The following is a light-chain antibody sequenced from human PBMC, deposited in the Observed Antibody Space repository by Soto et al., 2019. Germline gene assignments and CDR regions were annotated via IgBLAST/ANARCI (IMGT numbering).Light chain of an antibody. Sequence: DIVMTQSPDSLAVSLGERATINCKSSQSVLYSPNNKNYLGWFQQQPGQPPRLLIYWASTRESGVPDRFSGSGSGTDFTLIISSLQAEDVAVYYCQQYYSIPWTFGQGTKVEIK. CDR3: QQYYSIPWT. CDR1: QSVLYSPNNKNY. CDR2: WAS. J-gene: IGKJ1*01. V-gene: IGKV4-1*01.